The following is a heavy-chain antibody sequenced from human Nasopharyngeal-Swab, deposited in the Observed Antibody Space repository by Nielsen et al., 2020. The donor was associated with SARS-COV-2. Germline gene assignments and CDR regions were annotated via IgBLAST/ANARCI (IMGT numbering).Heavy chain of an antibody. CDR3: AREFRSDRGGMDA. D-gene: IGHD3-3*01. CDR1: GFIFSSYS. V-gene: IGHV3-21*06. Sequence: GESLKISCAASGFIFSSYSMNWVRQAPGKGLEWVSSISSGGSYIYYADSVKGRFTISRDNAKNSLYLQMNSLRAEDTAVYYCAREFRSDRGGMDAWGQGTTVTVSS. J-gene: IGHJ6*02. CDR2: ISSGGSYI.